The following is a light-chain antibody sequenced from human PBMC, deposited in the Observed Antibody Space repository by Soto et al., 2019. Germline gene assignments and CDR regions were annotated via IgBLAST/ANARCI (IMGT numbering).Light chain of an antibody. CDR1: SGSIASNY. J-gene: IGLJ3*02. CDR3: QSYDSSNFWV. CDR2: EDN. Sequence: NFMLTQPHSVSESPGKTVTISCTRSSGSIASNYVQWYQQRPGSAPTTVIYEDNKRPSGVPDRFSGSIDSSSNSASLTISGLKTEDEADYYCQSYDSSNFWVFGGGTKLTVL. V-gene: IGLV6-57*03.